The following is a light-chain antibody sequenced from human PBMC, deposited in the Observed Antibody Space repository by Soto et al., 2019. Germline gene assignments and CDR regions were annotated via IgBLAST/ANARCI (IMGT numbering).Light chain of an antibody. CDR1: SGHTNYA. Sequence: QPVLTQSPSASASPGASVKLTCTLSSGHTNYAIAWHQQQPEKGPRFLMKINSDSSHSKGDGVPDRFSGSSSGAERYFTISSLQSEDEADYYCQTWGTGIVTFGGGTKLTVL. CDR3: QTWGTGIVT. CDR2: INSDSSH. V-gene: IGLV4-69*01. J-gene: IGLJ2*01.